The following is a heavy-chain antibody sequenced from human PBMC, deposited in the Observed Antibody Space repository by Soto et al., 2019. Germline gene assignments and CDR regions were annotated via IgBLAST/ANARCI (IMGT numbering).Heavy chain of an antibody. CDR3: VKDEGIEAMDV. Sequence: PGGPLRLSGVTSVFTFSRNTMNWVRQAPGKGLEWVASITSSGSYVYYADSAKGRFSASRDNAKNSLSLQMDSLRPDDTAIYFCVKDEGIEAMDVWGQGTTVTVSS. D-gene: IGHD3-3*02. J-gene: IGHJ6*02. V-gene: IGHV3-21*01. CDR1: VFTFSRNT. CDR2: ITSSGSYV.